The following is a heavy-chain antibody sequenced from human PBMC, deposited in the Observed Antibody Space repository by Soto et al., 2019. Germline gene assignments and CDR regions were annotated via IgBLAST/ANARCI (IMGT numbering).Heavy chain of an antibody. V-gene: IGHV3-7*01. CDR1: GFTFKTYW. CDR3: AAYNTSRHAAFDI. J-gene: IGHJ3*02. D-gene: IGHD1-20*01. CDR2: MNEDANTK. Sequence: GWSLRLSCEVSGFTFKTYWMSLVRQAPGKGLEWLANMNEDANTKYYVDSVKGRFTILGDSAGNSLLLKMASLRAEDTAVYFYAAYNTSRHAAFDIWGRGTLVTVSS.